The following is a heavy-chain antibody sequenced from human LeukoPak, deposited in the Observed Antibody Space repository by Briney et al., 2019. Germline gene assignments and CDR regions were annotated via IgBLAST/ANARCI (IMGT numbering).Heavy chain of an antibody. CDR2: ISSSSSYI. D-gene: IGHD4-17*01. V-gene: IGHV3-21*01. J-gene: IGHJ6*02. Sequence: KTGGSLRLSCAAPGFTFSSYSMNWVRQAPGKGLEWVSSISSSSSYIYYADSVKGRFTISRDNAKNSLYLQMNSLRAEDTAVYYCARGFDYGDYRADYYYYYGMDVWGQGTTVTVSS. CDR3: ARGFDYGDYRADYYYYYGMDV. CDR1: GFTFSSYS.